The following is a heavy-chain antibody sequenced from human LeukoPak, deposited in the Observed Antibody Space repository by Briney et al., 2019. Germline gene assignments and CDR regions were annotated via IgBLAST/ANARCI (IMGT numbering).Heavy chain of an antibody. CDR2: IYSSGST. J-gene: IGHJ4*02. D-gene: IGHD6-19*01. V-gene: IGHV4-59*08. Sequence: PSETLSLTCTVSGGSISGYYLNWIRQPPGKGLEWIGYIYSSGSTTYNPSLKSRVTISVDTSKNQFSLKLTSVTAADTAVYYCARRAVAENYFDYWGQGTLVTDSS. CDR1: GGSISGYY. CDR3: ARRAVAENYFDY.